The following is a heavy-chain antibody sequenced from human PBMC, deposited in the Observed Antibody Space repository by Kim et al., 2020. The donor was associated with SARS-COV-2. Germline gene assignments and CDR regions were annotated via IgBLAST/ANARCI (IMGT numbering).Heavy chain of an antibody. CDR1: GGSISSYY. D-gene: IGHD3-9*01. CDR3: ARGGDILTGYYPHALDY. V-gene: IGHV4-59*01. Sequence: SETLSLTCTVSGGSISSYYWSWIRQPPGKGLEWIGYIYYSGSTNYNPSLKSRVTISVDTSKNQFSLKLSSVTAADTAVYYCARGGDILTGYYPHALDYWGQGTLVTVSS. J-gene: IGHJ4*02. CDR2: IYYSGST.